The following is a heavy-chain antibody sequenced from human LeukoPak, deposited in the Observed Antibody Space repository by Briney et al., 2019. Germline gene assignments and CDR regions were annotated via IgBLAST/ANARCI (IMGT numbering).Heavy chain of an antibody. CDR2: VSSSGTNT. J-gene: IGHJ4*02. CDR3: AKDRFGYNNSPGEIDY. V-gene: IGHV3-23*01. D-gene: IGHD1-14*01. Sequence: GGSLRLSCAASEFLFSSYAMSWLRQAPGRGLESVSSVSSSGTNTYYADCVKGRFTISRDNSKDTLYLQMNSLRAEDTAVYYCAKDRFGYNNSPGEIDYWGQGTLVTVSS. CDR1: EFLFSSYA.